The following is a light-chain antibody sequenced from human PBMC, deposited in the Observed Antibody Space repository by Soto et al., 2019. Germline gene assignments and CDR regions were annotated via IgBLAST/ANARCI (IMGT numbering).Light chain of an antibody. J-gene: IGLJ2*01. CDR3: QSYDSSLSGSV. Sequence: QSVLTQPPSVSGAPGQRVTISCTGSSSNIGAGYDVHWYQQLPGTAPKLLIYGNSNRPSGVPDRFSGSKSGTSASLAITGLRAEDAAGYYCQSYDSSLSGSVFGGGTKLTVL. CDR1: SSNIGAGYD. CDR2: GNS. V-gene: IGLV1-40*01.